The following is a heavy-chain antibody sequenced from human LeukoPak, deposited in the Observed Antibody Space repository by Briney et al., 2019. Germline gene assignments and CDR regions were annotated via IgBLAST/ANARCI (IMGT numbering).Heavy chain of an antibody. V-gene: IGHV3-7*01. CDR3: VVRGVVKPY. CDR1: GFTFRTYW. J-gene: IGHJ4*02. CDR2: IKPDGSER. D-gene: IGHD3-10*01. Sequence: GGSLRLSCEASGFTFRTYWMSGARQAPGKGREWVDNIKPDGSERYYVDSVKGRFTISRDNAKNSLYLQMNSPRAEDRAVYYCVVRGVVKPYWGQGTLVTVSS.